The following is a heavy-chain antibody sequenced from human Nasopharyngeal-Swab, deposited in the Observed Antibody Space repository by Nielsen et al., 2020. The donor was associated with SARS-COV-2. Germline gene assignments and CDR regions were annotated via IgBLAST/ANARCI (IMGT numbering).Heavy chain of an antibody. V-gene: IGHV4-34*01. CDR2: INPSGST. Sequence: SETLSLTCAVYGGAFSGFYWSWIRQSPGEGLEWIGEINPSGSTDYNPSLKSRVSMSVDTSKNQVLLNLRSVTAADTALYYCARGRRERAPRYYYYGMDVWGQGTTVTVS. J-gene: IGHJ6*02. CDR3: ARGRRERAPRYYYYGMDV. D-gene: IGHD1-1*01. CDR1: GGAFSGFY.